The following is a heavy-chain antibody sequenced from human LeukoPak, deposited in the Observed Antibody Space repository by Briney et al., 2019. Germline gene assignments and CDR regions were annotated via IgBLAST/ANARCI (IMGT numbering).Heavy chain of an antibody. V-gene: IGHV3-13*05. CDR1: GFTFSSYD. CDR3: ARGRSCSSTSCYGKNEFDY. Sequence: GGSLRLSCAASGFTFSSYDMHWVRQATGKGLEWGSAIGTAGDPYYPGSVKGRFTLCMENAKNSLYLQMNSLGAGDTAVYYCARGRSCSSTSCYGKNEFDYWGQGTLVTVSS. D-gene: IGHD2-2*01. CDR2: IGTAGDP. J-gene: IGHJ4*02.